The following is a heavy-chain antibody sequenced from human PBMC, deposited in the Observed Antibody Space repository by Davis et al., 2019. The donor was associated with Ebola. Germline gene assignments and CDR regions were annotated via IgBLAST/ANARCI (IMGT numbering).Heavy chain of an antibody. J-gene: IGHJ3*02. D-gene: IGHD3-22*01. Sequence: GGSLRLSCAASGFPFSSYGFHWVRQAPGKGLEWVAFIRPDGSDKYYADSVKGRFTISRDNSKNTLYLQMNSLRPEDTAVYYCARDFPAQDSRGYYHNTFDIWGQGTMVTVSS. CDR1: GFPFSSYG. CDR2: IRPDGSDK. V-gene: IGHV3-30*02. CDR3: ARDFPAQDSRGYYHNTFDI.